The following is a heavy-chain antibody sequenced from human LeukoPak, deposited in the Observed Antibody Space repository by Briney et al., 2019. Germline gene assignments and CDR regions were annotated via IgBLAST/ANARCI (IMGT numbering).Heavy chain of an antibody. J-gene: IGHJ4*02. V-gene: IGHV1-69*13. CDR3: ARGVYGGYGSSWETGFVDY. CDR2: IIPIFGTA. D-gene: IGHD6-13*01. Sequence: SVKVSCKASGGTFSSYAISWVRQAPGQGLEWMGGIIPIFGTANYAQKFQGRVTITADESTSTAYMELSSLRSEDTAVYYCARGVYGGYGSSWETGFVDYWGQGTLVTVSS. CDR1: GGTFSSYA.